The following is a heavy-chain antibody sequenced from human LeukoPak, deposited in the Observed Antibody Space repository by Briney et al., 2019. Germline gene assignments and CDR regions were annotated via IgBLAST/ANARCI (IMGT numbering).Heavy chain of an antibody. J-gene: IGHJ4*02. CDR3: AKDSGQWELLGLDY. CDR1: GFTFSSYA. CDR2: ISSNGGST. Sequence: GGSLRLSCSASGFTFSSYAMHWVRQASGKGLEYVSAISSNGGSTYYADSVKGRFTISRDNSKNTLYLQMSSLRAEDTAVYYCAKDSGQWELLGLDYWGQGTLVTVSS. D-gene: IGHD1-26*01. V-gene: IGHV3-64D*06.